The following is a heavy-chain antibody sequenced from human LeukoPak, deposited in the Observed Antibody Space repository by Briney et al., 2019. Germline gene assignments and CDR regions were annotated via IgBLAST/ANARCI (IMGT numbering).Heavy chain of an antibody. CDR2: IKSNADGGTT. CDR1: GFTFSNAW. CDR3: STDDGYFDY. V-gene: IGHV3-15*01. Sequence: GGSLRLSCAASGFTFSNAWMSWVRQAPGKGLEWVGRIKSNADGGTTDYAAPVKGRFIILRDDSENTLYLQMNSLKPEDTAVYYCSTDDGYFDYWGQGTLV. J-gene: IGHJ4*02.